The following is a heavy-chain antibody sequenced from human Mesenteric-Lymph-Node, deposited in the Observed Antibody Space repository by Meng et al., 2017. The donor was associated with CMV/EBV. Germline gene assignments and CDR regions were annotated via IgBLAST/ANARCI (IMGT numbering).Heavy chain of an antibody. CDR2: IRYDGSNK. CDR1: GFTFSSYA. CDR3: AKDQGLIFDY. V-gene: IGHV3-30*02. Sequence: GESLKISCAASGFTFSSYAMHWVRQAPGKGLEWVAFIRYDGSNKYYADSVKGRFTISRDNSKNTLYLQMNSLRAEDTAVYYCAKDQGLIFDYWGQGTLVTVSS. J-gene: IGHJ4*02.